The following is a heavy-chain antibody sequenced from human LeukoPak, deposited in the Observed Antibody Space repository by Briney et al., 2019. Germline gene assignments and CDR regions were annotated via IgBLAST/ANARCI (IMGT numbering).Heavy chain of an antibody. CDR2: IYYSGST. Sequence: SETLSLTCTVSGGSISSYYWSWIRQPPGKGLEWIGYIYYSGSTNYNPSLKSRVTISVDTPKNQFSLKLSSVTAADTAVYYCARRAVANWFDPWGQGTLVTVSS. CDR3: ARRAVANWFDP. V-gene: IGHV4-59*08. D-gene: IGHD6-19*01. J-gene: IGHJ5*02. CDR1: GGSISSYY.